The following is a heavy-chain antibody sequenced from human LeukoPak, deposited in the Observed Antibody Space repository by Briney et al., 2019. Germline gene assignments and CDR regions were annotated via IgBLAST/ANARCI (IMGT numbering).Heavy chain of an antibody. Sequence: GGSLRLSCAASGFTFRSYGMHWVRQAPGKGLEWVAVIWYDGSNKYYADSVKGRFTISRDNSKNTLYLQMNSLRAEDTAVYYCAKQGVGARDAFDIWGQGTMVTVSS. V-gene: IGHV3-33*06. CDR2: IWYDGSNK. J-gene: IGHJ3*02. CDR3: AKQGVGARDAFDI. CDR1: GFTFRSYG. D-gene: IGHD1-26*01.